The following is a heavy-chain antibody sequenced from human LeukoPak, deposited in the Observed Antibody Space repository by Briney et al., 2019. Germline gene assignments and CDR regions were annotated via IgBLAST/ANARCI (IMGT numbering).Heavy chain of an antibody. V-gene: IGHV4-4*07. CDR2: IYTSGST. D-gene: IGHD6-13*01. J-gene: IGHJ3*02. Sequence: SETLSLTCTVSGGSISSYYWSWIRQPAGKGLEWIGRIYTSGSTNYNPSLKSRVTMSVDTSKNQFSLKLSSVAAADTAVYYCARAQPAYCMGGYSSSWFSYAFDIWGQGTMVTVSS. CDR3: ARAQPAYCMGGYSSSWFSYAFDI. CDR1: GGSISSYY.